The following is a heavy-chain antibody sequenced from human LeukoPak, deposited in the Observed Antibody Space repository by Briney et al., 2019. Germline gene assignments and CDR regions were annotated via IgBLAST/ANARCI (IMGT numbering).Heavy chain of an antibody. V-gene: IGHV1-8*01. Sequence: ASVKVSCKAFGYTFTSYDINWVRQATGQGLEWMGWMNPNSGNTGYAQKFQGRVTMTRNTSISTAYMELSSLRSEDTAVYYCARNSYDYVWGSYRYNDYWGQGTLVTVSS. J-gene: IGHJ4*02. D-gene: IGHD3-16*02. CDR1: GYTFTSYD. CDR3: ARNSYDYVWGSYRYNDY. CDR2: MNPNSGNT.